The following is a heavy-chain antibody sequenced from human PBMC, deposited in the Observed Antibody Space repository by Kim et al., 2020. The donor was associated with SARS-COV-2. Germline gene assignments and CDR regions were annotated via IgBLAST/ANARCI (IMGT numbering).Heavy chain of an antibody. CDR3: APYSTKWGLAFET. Sequence: GGSLRLSCVASGFTFTNNWMTWVRQAPGKGLEWVANINEDGSEKYFVDSAKGRFTFSRDNAKNSVYLQMNSLRVEDTAVYYCAPYSTKWGLAFETWGQGTRVTVSS. CDR1: GFTFTNNW. V-gene: IGHV3-7*01. D-gene: IGHD2-8*01. J-gene: IGHJ3*02. CDR2: INEDGSEK.